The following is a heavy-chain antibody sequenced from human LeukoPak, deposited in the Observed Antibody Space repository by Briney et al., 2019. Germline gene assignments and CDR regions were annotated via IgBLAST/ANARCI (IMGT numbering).Heavy chain of an antibody. CDR1: GYTFTGYD. CDR3: ARGQIVVVPAAIAYNYYYYMDV. V-gene: IGHV1-2*02. D-gene: IGHD2-2*02. CDR2: INPNSGGT. Sequence: ASVKVSCKASGYTFTGYDTHWVRQAPGQGLEWMGWINPNSGGTNYAQKFQGRVTMTRDTSISTAYMELSRLRSDDTAVYYCARGQIVVVPAAIAYNYYYYMDVWGKGTTVTVSS. J-gene: IGHJ6*03.